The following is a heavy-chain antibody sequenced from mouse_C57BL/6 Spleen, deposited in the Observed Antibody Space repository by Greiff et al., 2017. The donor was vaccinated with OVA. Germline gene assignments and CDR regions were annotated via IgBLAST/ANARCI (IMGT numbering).Heavy chain of an antibody. D-gene: IGHD1-1*01. J-gene: IGHJ2*01. Sequence: EVQLVESGGGLVKPGGSLKLSCAASGFTFSSYTMSWVRQTPEKRLEWVATISGGGGNTYYPDSVKGRFTISRDNAKNTLYLQMSSLRSEDTALYYCARQAYGSDYFDYWGQGTTLTVSS. CDR2: ISGGGGNT. CDR3: ARQAYGSDYFDY. V-gene: IGHV5-9*01. CDR1: GFTFSSYT.